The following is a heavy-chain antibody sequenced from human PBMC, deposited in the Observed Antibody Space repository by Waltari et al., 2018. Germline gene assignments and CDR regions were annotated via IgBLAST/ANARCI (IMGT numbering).Heavy chain of an antibody. V-gene: IGHV4-59*01. CDR2: YSGN. D-gene: IGHD4-17*01. CDR3: ARSYTVTTSPIAGY. CDR1: GGSISSYY. Sequence: QVQLQESGPGLVKPSETLSLTCPVFGGSISSYYWSWIRQPPGKGLEWIGYSGNKYNPSLTMRVTISRDTSKNQFSLKRSSVTAADTAVYYCARSYTVTTSPIAGYWGQGTLVTVSS. J-gene: IGHJ4*02.